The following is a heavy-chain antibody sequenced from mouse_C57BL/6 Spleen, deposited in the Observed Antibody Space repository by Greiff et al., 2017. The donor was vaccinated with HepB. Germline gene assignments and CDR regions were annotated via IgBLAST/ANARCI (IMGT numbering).Heavy chain of an antibody. V-gene: IGHV1-81*01. D-gene: IGHD2-3*01. Sequence: QVQLKESGAELARPGASVKLSCKASGYTFTSYGISWVKQRTGQGLEWIGEIYPRSGNTYYNEKFKGKATLTADKSSSTAYMELRSLTSEDSAVYFCARLRLLSAMDYWGQGTSVTVSS. J-gene: IGHJ4*01. CDR3: ARLRLLSAMDY. CDR2: IYPRSGNT. CDR1: GYTFTSYG.